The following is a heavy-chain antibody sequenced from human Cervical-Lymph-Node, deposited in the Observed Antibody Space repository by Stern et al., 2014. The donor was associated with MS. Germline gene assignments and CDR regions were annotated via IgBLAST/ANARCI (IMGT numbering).Heavy chain of an antibody. CDR3: ARALLVHTSFLYFDF. D-gene: IGHD2-21*02. J-gene: IGHJ4*02. CDR1: GGTLNTYG. CDR2: RIPMFGRS. V-gene: IGHV1-69*01. Sequence: QVQLVQSGAEVKKPGSSVKVSCKASGGTLNTYGISWVRLAPGQGLEWMGGRIPMFGRSIYAQKFQGRVTITADESMSTAYMELSSLRSEDTAVYYCARALLVHTSFLYFDFWGQGTLVTVSS.